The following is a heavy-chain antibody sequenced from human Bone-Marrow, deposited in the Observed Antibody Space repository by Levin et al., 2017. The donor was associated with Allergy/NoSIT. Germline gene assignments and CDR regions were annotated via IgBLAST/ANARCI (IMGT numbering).Heavy chain of an antibody. J-gene: IGHJ6*02. CDR3: AKDIKAPKWYGMDV. D-gene: IGHD2-8*01. CDR1: GFTFDDYA. CDR2: ISWNSGST. V-gene: IGHV3-9*01. Sequence: GGSLRLSCAASGFTFDDYAMHWVRQAPGKGLEWVSGISWNSGSTDYADSVKGRFTISRDNAKNSLYLQMNSLRAEDTALYYCAKDIKAPKWYGMDVWGQGTTVTVSS.